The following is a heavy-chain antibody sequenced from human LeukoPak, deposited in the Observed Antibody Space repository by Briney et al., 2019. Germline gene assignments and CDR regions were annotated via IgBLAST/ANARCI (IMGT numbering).Heavy chain of an antibody. D-gene: IGHD3-16*01. J-gene: IGHJ4*02. V-gene: IGHV3-7*01. CDR3: ARGRFGYGDYFDY. CDR1: GFTFSSYW. CDR2: IKQDGSEK. Sequence: GGSLRLSCAASGFTFSSYWMSWVRQAPGKGLEWVANIKQDGSEKYYVDSVKGRFTISRDNAKNSLYLQMNSLRAEDTAAYYCARGRFGYGDYFDYWGQGTLVTVSS.